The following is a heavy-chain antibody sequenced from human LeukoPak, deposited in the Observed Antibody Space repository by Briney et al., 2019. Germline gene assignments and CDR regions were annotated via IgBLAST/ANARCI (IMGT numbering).Heavy chain of an antibody. J-gene: IGHJ4*02. Sequence: SETLSLTCAVYGGSFSGYYWNWIRQPPGKGLEWIGEINHSGNTNYNPSLKSRVTMSVDTSKNQFSLRLSSVTAADTAVYYCATSGYSGYDLNSWGQGTLVTVSS. CDR1: GGSFSGYY. D-gene: IGHD5-12*01. CDR2: INHSGNT. V-gene: IGHV4-34*01. CDR3: ATSGYSGYDLNS.